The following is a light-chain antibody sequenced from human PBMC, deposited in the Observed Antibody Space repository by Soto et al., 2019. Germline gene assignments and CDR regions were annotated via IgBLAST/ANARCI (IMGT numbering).Light chain of an antibody. J-gene: IGKJ3*01. V-gene: IGKV3-11*01. CDR2: DAS. CDR3: QHRRT. Sequence: EVVLTQSPATLSLSPGERATLSCRASQSVSDYLAWYQQKPGQAPRLLIYDASNRATGIPARFSGGGSGTDFTLTISNLEPEDFAVYYCQHRRTFGPGTKVDIK. CDR1: QSVSDY.